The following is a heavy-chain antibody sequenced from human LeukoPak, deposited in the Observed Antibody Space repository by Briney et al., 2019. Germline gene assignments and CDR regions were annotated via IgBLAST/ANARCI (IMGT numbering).Heavy chain of an antibody. Sequence: GGPLRLSCAASGFTFSSYGMHGLPQAPGKALEWLAVIWYDGSNKYYADSVKGRFTISRDNSKNTLYLQMNSLRAEDTAVYYCARENVQWLVSFDYWGQGTLVTVSS. CDR3: ARENVQWLVSFDY. J-gene: IGHJ4*02. D-gene: IGHD6-19*01. CDR2: IWYDGSNK. V-gene: IGHV3-33*01. CDR1: GFTFSSYG.